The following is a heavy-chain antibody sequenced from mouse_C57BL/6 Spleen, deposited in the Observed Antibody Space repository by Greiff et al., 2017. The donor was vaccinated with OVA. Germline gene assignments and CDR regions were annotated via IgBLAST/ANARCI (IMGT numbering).Heavy chain of an antibody. Sequence: EVHLVESGGGLVKPGGSLKLSCAASGFTFSSYAMSWVRQTPEKRLEWVATISDGGSYTYYPDNVKGRFTISRDNAKNNLYLQMSHLKSEDTAMYYCAREYYGSLDYWGQGTTLTVSS. CDR1: GFTFSSYA. CDR2: ISDGGSYT. D-gene: IGHD1-1*01. J-gene: IGHJ2*01. V-gene: IGHV5-4*01. CDR3: AREYYGSLDY.